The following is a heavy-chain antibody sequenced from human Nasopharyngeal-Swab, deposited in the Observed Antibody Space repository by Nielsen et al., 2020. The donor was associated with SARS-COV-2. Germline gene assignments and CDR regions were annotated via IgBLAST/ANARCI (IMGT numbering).Heavy chain of an antibody. D-gene: IGHD6-6*01. V-gene: IGHV1-2*06. Sequence: ASVKVSCKASGYSFTDYYMNWVRQAPGQGPEWMGRINPDNGGIKYSQNFQGRVTMTRDTSITTVYMELSRLTSDDTAVYYCARGAVPEGPYSSSSGGYWGQGTLVTVSS. CDR3: ARGAVPEGPYSSSSGGY. J-gene: IGHJ4*02. CDR1: GYSFTDYY. CDR2: INPDNGGI.